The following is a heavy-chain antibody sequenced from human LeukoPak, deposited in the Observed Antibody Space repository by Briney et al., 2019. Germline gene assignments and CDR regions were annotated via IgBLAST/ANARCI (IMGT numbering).Heavy chain of an antibody. CDR1: GYTFTSYG. D-gene: IGHD3-9*01. Sequence: ASVKVSCKASGYTFTSYGISWVRQAPGQGLEWMGWISAYNGNTNYAQKLQGRVTMTTDTSTSTAYMELRSLRSDDTAVYYCARDRAYYDILTGLSVLDVWRKGTTVTVSS. J-gene: IGHJ6*04. CDR3: ARDRAYYDILTGLSVLDV. CDR2: ISAYNGNT. V-gene: IGHV1-18*01.